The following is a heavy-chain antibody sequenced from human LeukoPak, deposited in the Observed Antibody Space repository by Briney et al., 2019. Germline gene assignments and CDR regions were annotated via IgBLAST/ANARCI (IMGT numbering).Heavy chain of an antibody. CDR1: GYSFTSYW. V-gene: IGHV5-51*01. CDR3: ARHSAAMGWFDP. D-gene: IGHD5-18*01. J-gene: IGHJ5*02. Sequence: GESLKISCKGSGYSFTSYWIGWVRQMLGKGLEWMGIIYPDDSDTRYSPSFQGQVTISADKSISTAYLQWNSLKASDTAMYYCARHSAAMGWFDPWGQGTLVTVSS. CDR2: IYPDDSDT.